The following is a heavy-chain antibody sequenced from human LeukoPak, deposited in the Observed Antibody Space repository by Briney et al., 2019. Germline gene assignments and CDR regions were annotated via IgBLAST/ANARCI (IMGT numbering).Heavy chain of an antibody. J-gene: IGHJ4*02. V-gene: IGHV4-59*01. CDR3: ARSRDGYNQNTPLFC. CDR1: GVSISSYY. D-gene: IGHD5-24*01. CDR2: IYYSEST. Sequence: PSETLSLTCNVSGVSISSYYWSWIRQPPGKGLEWIGHIYYSESTNYNPSLKRRVTISVDTSKNQFCLKMSSVTAADTAVYYCARSRDGYNQNTPLFCWGQGTLVTVSS.